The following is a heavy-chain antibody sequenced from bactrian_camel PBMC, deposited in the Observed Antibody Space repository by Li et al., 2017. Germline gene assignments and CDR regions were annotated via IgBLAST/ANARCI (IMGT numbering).Heavy chain of an antibody. V-gene: IGHV3S40*01. Sequence: VQLVESGGGSAQAGGSLTLSCVVSGVAYNRLSLDMKWCMGWFRQAPGKGREEVATIDRDGGATYAERVQGRFVISKDNVKNTLYLEMNDLKLEDTAMYYCAADFYNLQLARSYTYWGQGTQVTVS. J-gene: IGHJ4*01. D-gene: IGHD7*01. CDR1: GVAYNRLSLDMKWC. CDR3: AADFYNLQLARSYTY. CDR2: IDRDGGAT.